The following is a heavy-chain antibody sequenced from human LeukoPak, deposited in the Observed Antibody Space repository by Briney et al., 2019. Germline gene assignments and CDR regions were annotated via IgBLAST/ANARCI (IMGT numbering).Heavy chain of an antibody. CDR3: VKAAVFGVVIRPPGVPMDV. J-gene: IGHJ6*02. CDR1: GASIRRTPYY. D-gene: IGHD3-3*01. V-gene: IGHV4-39*01. Sequence: SETLSLTCTVSGASIRRTPYYWGWIRQPPGKGLEWIGTIYFDGTTNYTPSLKSRVTLSVDTCKSEFSLRLKSVTDADTAVYYCVKAAVFGVVIRPPGVPMDVWGQGTTVTVSS. CDR2: IYFDGTT.